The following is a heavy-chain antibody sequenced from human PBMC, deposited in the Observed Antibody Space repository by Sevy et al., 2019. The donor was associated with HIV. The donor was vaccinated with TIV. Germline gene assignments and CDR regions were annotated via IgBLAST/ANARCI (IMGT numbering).Heavy chain of an antibody. CDR1: GGSISSYF. V-gene: IGHV4-59*01. J-gene: IGHJ4*02. D-gene: IGHD1-1*01. CDR3: ARDSTTRPRVLDY. CDR2: IYFTGNT. Sequence: SETLSLTCSVSGGSISSYFWTWVRQSPGKGLEWIGNIYFTGNTDYSPAIKSRFILSLDTSKSQFSLTLKSVTAADTAIYFCARDSTTRPRVLDYWGQGTLVTVSS.